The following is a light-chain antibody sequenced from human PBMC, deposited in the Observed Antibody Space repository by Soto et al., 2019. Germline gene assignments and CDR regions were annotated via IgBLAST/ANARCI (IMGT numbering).Light chain of an antibody. CDR3: SSFTSSSSYV. V-gene: IGLV2-14*03. J-gene: IGLJ1*01. CDR1: SSDVGSYNT. Sequence: QSVLARPASVSGSPGQSLTISSTGTSSDVGSYNTVSWSQQNPGKAPTLMIHDVSNRPSGVANRSSGSKSGNTASLTISGLQAEDEADYYCSSFTSSSSYVFRSGTKVTVL. CDR2: DVS.